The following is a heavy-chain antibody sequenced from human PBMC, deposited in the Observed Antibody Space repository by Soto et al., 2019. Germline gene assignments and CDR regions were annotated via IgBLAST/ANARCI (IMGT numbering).Heavy chain of an antibody. CDR3: AKKGYYPSGKINLFDS. CDR1: GYSINSDYY. J-gene: IGHJ4*02. D-gene: IGHD3-10*01. CDR2: VDHSGRT. V-gene: IGHV4-38-2*01. Sequence: LSLTFAVSGYSINSDYYWGWIRQPPGKGLEWIGSVDHSGRTYYSPSLRSRLTIFIDTPKNQFSLRLTSVTAADTAMYFCAKKGYYPSGKINLFDSWGPGTLVTVSS.